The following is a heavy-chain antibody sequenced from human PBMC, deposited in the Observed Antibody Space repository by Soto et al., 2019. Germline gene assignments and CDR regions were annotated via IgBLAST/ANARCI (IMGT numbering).Heavy chain of an antibody. CDR1: GGTFSSYA. CDR3: ARGGLGARYYYYGMDV. J-gene: IGHJ6*02. D-gene: IGHD3-16*01. Sequence: QVQLVQSGAEVKKPGSSVKVSCKASGGTFSSYAISWVRQAPGQGLEWMGGIIPIFGTANYAQKFQGRVTITADESTSTAYMELSSLRSDDTAVYYCARGGLGARYYYYGMDVWGQGTTVTVSS. V-gene: IGHV1-69*12. CDR2: IIPIFGTA.